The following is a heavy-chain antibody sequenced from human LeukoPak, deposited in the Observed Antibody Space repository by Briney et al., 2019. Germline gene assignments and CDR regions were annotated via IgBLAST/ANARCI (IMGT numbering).Heavy chain of an antibody. CDR1: GYTFTSYG. CDR3: ARDSWQWLVQGWFDP. J-gene: IGHJ5*02. D-gene: IGHD6-19*01. V-gene: IGHV1-18*01. Sequence: ASVKVSCKASGYTFTSYGISWVRQAPGQGLEWMGWISAYNGNTNYAQKLQGRVTMTTDTSTSTAYMELRSLRSDDTAVYYCARDSWQWLVQGWFDPWGQGTLVTVSS. CDR2: ISAYNGNT.